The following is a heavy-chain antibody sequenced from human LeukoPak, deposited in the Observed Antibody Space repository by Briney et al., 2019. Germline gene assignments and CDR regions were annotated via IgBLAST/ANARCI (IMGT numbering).Heavy chain of an antibody. CDR2: INHSGST. CDR1: GGSFSGYY. J-gene: IGHJ4*02. Sequence: SETLSLTCAVYGGSFSGYYWSWIRQPPGKGLEWIGEINHSGSTNYNPSLKSRVTISVDTSKNQFSLKLSSVTAADTAVYYCERGVLFDYWGQGTLVTVSS. CDR3: ERGVLFDY. V-gene: IGHV4-34*01. D-gene: IGHD2/OR15-2a*01.